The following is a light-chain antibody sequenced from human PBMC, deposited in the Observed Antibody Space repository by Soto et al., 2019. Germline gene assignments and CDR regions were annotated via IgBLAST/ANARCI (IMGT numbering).Light chain of an antibody. V-gene: IGLV2-23*01. CDR1: SSDVGSYNL. CDR3: CSYAGSSTPYV. Sequence: QSALTQPASVSGCPGQSITISCTGTSSDVGSYNLVSWYQQHPGKAPKLMIYEGSKRPSGVSNRFSGSKSGNTASLTISGLQAEDEADYYCCSYAGSSTPYVFGTGTKATVL. J-gene: IGLJ1*01. CDR2: EGS.